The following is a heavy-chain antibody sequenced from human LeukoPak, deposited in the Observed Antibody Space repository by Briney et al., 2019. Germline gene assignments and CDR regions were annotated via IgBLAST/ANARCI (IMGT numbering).Heavy chain of an antibody. D-gene: IGHD3-3*01. CDR1: GFSFSSHA. Sequence: PGGSLRLSCAASGFSFSSHAISWVRQAPGKGLEWVSGINWNGRSTGYADSVKGRFTISRDNAKNSLYLQMNSLRAEDTAFYYCARGGITIFGGIIYQDYWGQGTLVTVSS. V-gene: IGHV3-20*04. CDR3: ARGGITIFGGIIYQDY. J-gene: IGHJ4*02. CDR2: INWNGRST.